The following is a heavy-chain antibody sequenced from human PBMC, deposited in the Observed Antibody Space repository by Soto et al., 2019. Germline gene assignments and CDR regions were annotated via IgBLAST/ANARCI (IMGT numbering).Heavy chain of an antibody. J-gene: IGHJ5*02. CDR1: GGSISSGDYY. Sequence: PSETLSLTCTVSGGSISSGDYYWSWIRQPPGKGLEWIGYIYYSGSTYYNLSLKSRVTISVDTSKNQFSLKLSSVTAADTAVYYCARAGGKLRYFDWFSPWGQGTLVTVSS. D-gene: IGHD3-9*01. CDR2: IYYSGST. V-gene: IGHV4-30-4*01. CDR3: ARAGGKLRYFDWFSP.